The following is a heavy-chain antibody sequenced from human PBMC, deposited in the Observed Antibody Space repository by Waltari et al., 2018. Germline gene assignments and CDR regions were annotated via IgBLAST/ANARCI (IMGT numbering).Heavy chain of an antibody. J-gene: IGHJ4*02. CDR3: ATPRAAVAVPH. D-gene: IGHD6-19*01. Sequence: EVQLVESGGGLVQPGGSLRLSCAASGFTFSSYEMNWVRQAPGKGLEWVSYISSSGSTIYYADSVKGRFTISRDNAKNSLYLQMNSLRAEDTAVYYCATPRAAVAVPHWGQGTLVTVSS. CDR2: ISSSGSTI. CDR1: GFTFSSYE. V-gene: IGHV3-48*03.